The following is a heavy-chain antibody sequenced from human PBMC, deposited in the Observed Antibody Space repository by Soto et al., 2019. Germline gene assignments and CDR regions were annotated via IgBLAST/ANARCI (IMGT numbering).Heavy chain of an antibody. CDR3: DSYCVGHDLDI. D-gene: IGHD2-21*01. CDR2: IYYSGST. CDR1: GGSISSGDYY. J-gene: IGHJ3*02. Sequence: QVQLQESGPGLVKPSQTLSLTCTVSGGSISSGDYYWSWIRQPPGKGLEWIGYIYYSGSTYYNPLLKRRVTISVDTSLNYCLLKLTSVAVSGTAVYYCDSYCVGHDLDIWGQGTMVTVSS. V-gene: IGHV4-30-4*01.